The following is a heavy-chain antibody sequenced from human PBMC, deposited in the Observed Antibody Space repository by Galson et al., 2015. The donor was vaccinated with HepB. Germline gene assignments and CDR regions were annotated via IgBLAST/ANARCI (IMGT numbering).Heavy chain of an antibody. CDR2: ISAKNGDT. CDR1: GYTFSSYG. D-gene: IGHD6-13*01. J-gene: IGHJ4*02. Sequence: SVKVSCKASGYTFSSYGVSWVRQAPGQGLEWMGWISAKNGDTKYAQKVQGRVTMTTDTSTSTAYMELRSLRSDDTAVYYCARATRFPLYSSSWYSDSWGQGTLVTVSS. V-gene: IGHV1-18*01. CDR3: ARATRFPLYSSSWYSDS.